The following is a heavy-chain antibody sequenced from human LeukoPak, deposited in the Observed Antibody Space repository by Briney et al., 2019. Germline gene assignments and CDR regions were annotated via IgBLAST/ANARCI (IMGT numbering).Heavy chain of an antibody. CDR3: AKDIAAAGTSDYGMDV. CDR2: IKVDGSEK. Sequence: GGSLRLSCIASGFTFSNSWLSWVRQAPGKGLEWVANIKVDGSEKYYVDSVKGRFTISRDNAKNSLCLQMNSLRAEDTAVYYCAKDIAAAGTSDYGMDVWGQGTTVTVSS. CDR1: GFTFSNSW. V-gene: IGHV3-7*03. D-gene: IGHD6-13*01. J-gene: IGHJ6*02.